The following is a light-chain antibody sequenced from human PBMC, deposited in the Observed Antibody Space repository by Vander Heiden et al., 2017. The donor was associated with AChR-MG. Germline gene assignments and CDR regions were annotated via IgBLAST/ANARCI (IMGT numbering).Light chain of an antibody. CDR2: KAS. Sequence: DIQMTQSPSSLSASVGDRVTITCQASQDISNDLNWYQQKPGKAPKRLIYKASKLETGVPQRFSVSGSGTDCTLSITSRQPEDIAKYYWQQYDKPRLFGPGTKVDIK. J-gene: IGKJ3*01. CDR3: QQYDKPRL. V-gene: IGKV1-33*01. CDR1: QDISND.